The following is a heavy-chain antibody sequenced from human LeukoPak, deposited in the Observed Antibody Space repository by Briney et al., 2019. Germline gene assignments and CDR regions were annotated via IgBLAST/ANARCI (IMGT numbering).Heavy chain of an antibody. D-gene: IGHD1-1*01. V-gene: IGHV3-13*01. CDR1: GFTFSSFD. CDR2: IGTASDT. Sequence: GGSLRLSCAASGFTFSSFDMHWVHQPTGQGLEWVSTIGTASDTYYPGSVEGRFTLSRDNAKNSLYLQMNSLTAGDTAVYYCARGPSRGKYYYMDVWGKGTTVTVSS. CDR3: ARGPSRGKYYYMDV. J-gene: IGHJ6*03.